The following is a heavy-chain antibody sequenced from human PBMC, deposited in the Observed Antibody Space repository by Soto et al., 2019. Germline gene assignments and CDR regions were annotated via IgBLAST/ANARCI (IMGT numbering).Heavy chain of an antibody. Sequence: GGSLRLSCAASGFTFSSYAMHWVRQAPGKGLEWVAVISYDGSNKYYADSVKGRFTISRDNSKNTLYLQMNSLRAEDTAVYYCAREGYCSSTSCPIQEMATIGILDYWGQGTLVTVSS. CDR3: AREGYCSSTSCPIQEMATIGILDY. J-gene: IGHJ4*02. CDR2: ISYDGSNK. CDR1: GFTFSSYA. V-gene: IGHV3-30-3*01. D-gene: IGHD2-2*01.